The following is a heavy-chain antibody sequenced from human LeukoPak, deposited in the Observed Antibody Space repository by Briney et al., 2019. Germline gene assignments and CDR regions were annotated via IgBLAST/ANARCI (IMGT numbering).Heavy chain of an antibody. CDR2: IYPGDSDT. D-gene: IGHD3-22*01. CDR3: ARQGNYYDSSGSPGY. CDR1: GYSFTSYW. J-gene: IGHJ4*02. Sequence: GESLKISCKGSGYSFTSYWIGWVRQMPGKGLEWMGIIYPGDSDTRYSPSFQGQVTISTDKSISTAYLQWSSLKASDTAMYYCARQGNYYDSSGSPGYWGQGTLVTVSS. V-gene: IGHV5-51*01.